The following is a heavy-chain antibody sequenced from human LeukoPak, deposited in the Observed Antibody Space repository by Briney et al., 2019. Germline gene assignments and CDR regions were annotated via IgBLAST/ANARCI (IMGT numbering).Heavy chain of an antibody. CDR2: IYYSGST. D-gene: IGHD6-13*01. J-gene: IGHJ3*02. CDR3: ARSIADDAFDI. Sequence: SETLSLTCTVSGGSISSSSYYWGWIRQPPGKGLEWIGYIYYSGSTYYNPSLKSRVTISVDTSKNQFSLKLSSVTAADTAVYYCARSIADDAFDIWGQGTMVTVSS. CDR1: GGSISSSSYY. V-gene: IGHV4-30-4*08.